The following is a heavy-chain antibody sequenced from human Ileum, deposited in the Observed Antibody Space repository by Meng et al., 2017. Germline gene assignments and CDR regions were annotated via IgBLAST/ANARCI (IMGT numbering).Heavy chain of an antibody. V-gene: IGHV3-74*01. CDR1: GFTFSSYW. Sequence: ECGGGLVSPGGSLRLSCSASGFTFSSYWIHWVRQAPGQGLVWVSRINADGSTIDYADSVKGRFTISRDNAKNTLYLQMNSLRAEDTAVYYCATAGAYRFDYWGQGTLVTVSS. CDR2: INADGSTI. D-gene: IGHD3-16*02. CDR3: ATAGAYRFDY. J-gene: IGHJ4*02.